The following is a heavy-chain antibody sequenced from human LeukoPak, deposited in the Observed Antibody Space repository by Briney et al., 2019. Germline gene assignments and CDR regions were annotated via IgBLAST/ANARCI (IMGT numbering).Heavy chain of an antibody. V-gene: IGHV1-69*04. CDR2: IIPIARSV. D-gene: IGHD6-13*01. CDR1: GGTFSSYA. CDR3: ATRYSNSAALDT. Sequence: ASVKVSCKASGGTFSSYAISWVRQAPGQGLEWMGRIIPIARSVNYAQKFQDRVTIIADKSTSTAYLELRSLGSDDTATYYCATRYSNSAALDTWGQGTLVIVSS. J-gene: IGHJ5*02.